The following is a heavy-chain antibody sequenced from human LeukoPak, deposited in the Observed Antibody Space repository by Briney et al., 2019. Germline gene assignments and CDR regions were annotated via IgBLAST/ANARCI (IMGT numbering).Heavy chain of an antibody. J-gene: IGHJ4*02. CDR3: ARAGREGPSYCGGDCYIY. CDR1: GYTFTSYA. Sequence: ASVKVSCKASGYTFTSYAMNWVRQAPGQGLEWMGWINTNTGNPTYAQGFTGRFVFSLDTSVSTAYLQISSLKAEDTAVYYCARAGREGPSYCGGDCYIYWGQGTLVTVSS. D-gene: IGHD2-21*02. CDR2: INTNTGNP. V-gene: IGHV7-4-1*02.